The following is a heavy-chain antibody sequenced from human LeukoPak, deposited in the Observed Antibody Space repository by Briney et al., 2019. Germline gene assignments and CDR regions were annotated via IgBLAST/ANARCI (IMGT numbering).Heavy chain of an antibody. J-gene: IGHJ4*02. CDR3: ARETYYYDSSGYYCYYFDY. CDR1: GFTFSSYG. D-gene: IGHD3-22*01. CDR2: IWYDGSNK. V-gene: IGHV3-33*01. Sequence: GGSLRLSCAASGFTFSSYGMHWVRQAPGKGLEWVAVIWYDGSNKYYADSVKGRFTISRDNSKNTLYLQMNSLRAEDTAVYYCARETYYYDSSGYYCYYFDYWGQGTLVTVSS.